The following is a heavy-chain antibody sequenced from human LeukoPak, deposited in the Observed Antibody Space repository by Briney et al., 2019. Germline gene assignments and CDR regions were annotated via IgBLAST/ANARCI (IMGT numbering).Heavy chain of an antibody. Sequence: GGSLRLSCTASGFTVSSNYMSWVRQAPGKGLEWVSVIRSDGSTNHADSVKGRFTISRDNSKNTLYLQMNNLRAEDTAMYYCARDLTGYSGTYSDYWGQGTLVTVSS. V-gene: IGHV3-53*01. CDR3: ARDLTGYSGTYSDY. D-gene: IGHD1-26*01. CDR2: IRSDGST. CDR1: GFTVSSNY. J-gene: IGHJ4*02.